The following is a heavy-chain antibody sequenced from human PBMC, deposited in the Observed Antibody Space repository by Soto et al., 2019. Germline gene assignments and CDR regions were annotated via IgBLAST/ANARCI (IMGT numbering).Heavy chain of an antibody. CDR2: ISYDGSNK. Sequence: QVQLVESGGGVVQPGRSLRLSCAASGFTFSSYGMHWVRQAPGKGLEWVAVISYDGSNKYYADSVKGRFTISRDNSKNTLYLQMNSLRAEDTAVYYCAKDNSGYDLDYWGQGTLVTVSS. D-gene: IGHD5-12*01. V-gene: IGHV3-30*18. J-gene: IGHJ4*02. CDR3: AKDNSGYDLDY. CDR1: GFTFSSYG.